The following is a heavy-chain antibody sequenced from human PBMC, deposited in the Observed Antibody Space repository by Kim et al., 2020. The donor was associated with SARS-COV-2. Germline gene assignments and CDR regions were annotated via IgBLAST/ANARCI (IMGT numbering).Heavy chain of an antibody. J-gene: IGHJ6*01. CDR1: GYTFTSYG. V-gene: IGHV1-18*04. CDR3: GRDGGGIFSYYSYYVM. D-gene: IGHD3-10*01. Sequence: ASVKVSCKASGYTFTSYGISWVRQAPGQGLEWMGWISAYNGNTNYAQKLQGRSPLTQKPPPRPATMELRSLRPDDPAVYSCGRDGGGIFSYYSYYVM. CDR2: ISAYNGNT.